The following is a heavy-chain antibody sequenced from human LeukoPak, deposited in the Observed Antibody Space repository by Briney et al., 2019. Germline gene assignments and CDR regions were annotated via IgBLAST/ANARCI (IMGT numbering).Heavy chain of an antibody. CDR2: ISGSGGST. CDR3: AKESPIFDY. CDR1: GFMFSGYA. J-gene: IGHJ4*02. Sequence: GGSLRLSCAASGFMFSGYAMSWVRQAPGKGLEWVSVISGSGGSTHYADSVQGRFTISRDNSKNTLFPQLNSLRIEDTAVYYCAKESPIFDYWGQGTLVAVSS. V-gene: IGHV3-23*01.